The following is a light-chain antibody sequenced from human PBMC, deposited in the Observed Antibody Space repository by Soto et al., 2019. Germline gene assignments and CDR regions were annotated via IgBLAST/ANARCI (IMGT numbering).Light chain of an antibody. CDR3: SSYACPINLAV. V-gene: IGLV2-8*01. CDR1: SNDVGGYYS. Sequence: HSALTQPPSASGSPGQSVTISCTLTSNDVGGYYSVSWYQQRPGKAPKLIIYEVTKRPSGVPDRFSGSKSGSTASLTVSGLQADDEADYYCSSYACPINLAVFGPGTKVTVL. J-gene: IGLJ1*01. CDR2: EVT.